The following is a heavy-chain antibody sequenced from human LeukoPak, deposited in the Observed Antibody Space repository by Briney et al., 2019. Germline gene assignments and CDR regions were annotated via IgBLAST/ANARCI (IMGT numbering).Heavy chain of an antibody. V-gene: IGHV1-2*02. CDR1: GYTFTGYY. Sequence: GESLKISCKGSGYTFTGYYMHWVRQAPGQGLEWMGWINPNSGGTNYAQKFQGRVTMTRDTSISTAYMELSRLRSDDTAVYYCARSYDSSGYYVGAFDIWGQGTMVTVSS. J-gene: IGHJ3*02. D-gene: IGHD3-22*01. CDR3: ARSYDSSGYYVGAFDI. CDR2: INPNSGGT.